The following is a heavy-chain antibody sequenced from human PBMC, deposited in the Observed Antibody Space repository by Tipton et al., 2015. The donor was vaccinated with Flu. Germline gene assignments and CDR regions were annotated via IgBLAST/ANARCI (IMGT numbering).Heavy chain of an antibody. CDR1: SASVSSSY. V-gene: IGHV4-59*08. D-gene: IGHD3-10*02. J-gene: IGHJ4*02. Sequence: TLSLTCTVSSASVSSSYWSWLRQPAGKGLEWIGIIYHSGTTYYNPSLKSRVTLSVDTSKSQFSLMLRSVTAADTAIYYCARLSYYDVDLKNFYFDHWGQGVLVTVSS. CDR3: ARLSYYDVDLKNFYFDH. CDR2: IYHSGTT.